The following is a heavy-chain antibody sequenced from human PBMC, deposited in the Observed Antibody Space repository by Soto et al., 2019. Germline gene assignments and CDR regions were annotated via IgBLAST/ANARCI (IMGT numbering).Heavy chain of an antibody. J-gene: IGHJ4*02. Sequence: GGSLRLSCAASGFTFSSYAMSWVRQAPGKGLEWVSAISGSGGSTYYADSVKGRVTISRDKSKNTLYLQMNSLRAEDTAVYYCAKPLWEYVVVAAYVPYGYWGQGTLVTVSS. CDR3: AKPLWEYVVVAAYVPYGY. CDR1: GFTFSSYA. V-gene: IGHV3-23*01. D-gene: IGHD2-15*01. CDR2: ISGSGGST.